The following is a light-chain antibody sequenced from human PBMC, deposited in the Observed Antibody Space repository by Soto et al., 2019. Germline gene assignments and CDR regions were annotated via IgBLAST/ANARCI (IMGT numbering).Light chain of an antibody. J-gene: IGLJ2*01. Sequence: QSALTQPPSASGSPGQSVTISCTGTSIDVGGYNYVSWYQQHPGKAPKLMIYEVSQRPSGVPDRFSGSKSANTASLTVSGLQAEDEADYYCSSYGGSNNVVFGGGTKLTVL. V-gene: IGLV2-8*01. CDR2: EVS. CDR1: SIDVGGYNY. CDR3: SSYGGSNNVV.